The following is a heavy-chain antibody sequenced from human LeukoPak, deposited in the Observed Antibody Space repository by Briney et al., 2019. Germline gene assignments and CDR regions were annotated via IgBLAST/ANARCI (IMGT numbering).Heavy chain of an antibody. Sequence: SETLSLTCTVSGGSISSGGYYWSWIRQHPGKGLEWIGEIYHDETTNYSPSLKSRVTISVDKSKNHFSLKLSAVTAADTAVYYCARADTSGTSSSDAFDIWGRGTMVTVSS. J-gene: IGHJ3*02. V-gene: IGHV4-31*03. CDR1: GGSISSGGYY. CDR3: ARADTSGTSSSDAFDI. D-gene: IGHD3-10*01. CDR2: IYHDETT.